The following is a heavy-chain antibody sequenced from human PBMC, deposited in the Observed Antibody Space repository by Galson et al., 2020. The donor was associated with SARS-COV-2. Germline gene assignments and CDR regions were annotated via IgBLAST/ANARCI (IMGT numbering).Heavy chain of an antibody. D-gene: IGHD3-10*01. CDR1: GFTFSRYA. Sequence: TGGSLRLSCAASGFTFSRYAMSWVRQAPGKGLEWVSGISGSADSTYYADSVKGRFTISRDNSENTRYLQMNSLRAEDTAVYYCAKSHYYGSGSHDYWGQGTLVTVSS. CDR3: AKSHYYGSGSHDY. J-gene: IGHJ4*02. V-gene: IGHV3-23*01. CDR2: ISGSADST.